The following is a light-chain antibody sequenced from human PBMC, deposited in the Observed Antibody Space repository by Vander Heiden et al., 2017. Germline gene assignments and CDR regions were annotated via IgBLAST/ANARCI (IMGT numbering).Light chain of an antibody. V-gene: IGKV1-33*01. Sequence: DIQMTQSPSSLSASVGDRVTITCQASQDINNYLDWYQQKPGKAPKLLIYGASNLETGVPSRFSGSGSGTDFTFTISSLQPEDVATYYCQQDDSLPLTFGGGTKVEIK. CDR1: QDINNY. CDR2: GAS. J-gene: IGKJ4*01. CDR3: QQDDSLPLT.